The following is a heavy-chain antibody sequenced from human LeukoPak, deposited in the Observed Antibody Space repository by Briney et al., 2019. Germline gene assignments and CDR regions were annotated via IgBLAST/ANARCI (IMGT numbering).Heavy chain of an antibody. CDR1: GGSITSYY. CDR2: IYHSGST. D-gene: IGHD1-26*01. V-gene: IGHV4-38-2*02. J-gene: IGHJ4*02. CDR3: ARGSVGSYYLDDY. Sequence: SETLSLTCSVSGGSITSYYWGWIRQPPGKGLEWIGSIYHSGSTYYNPSLKSRVTISVDTSKNQFSLKLSSVTAADTAVYYCARGSVGSYYLDDYWGQGTLVTVSS.